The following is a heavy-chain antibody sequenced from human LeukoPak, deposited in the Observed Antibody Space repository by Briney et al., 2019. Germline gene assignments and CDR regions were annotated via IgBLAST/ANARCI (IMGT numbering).Heavy chain of an antibody. V-gene: IGHV3-30-3*01. J-gene: IGHJ6*02. CDR2: ISYDGSNK. CDR1: GFTFSSYA. Sequence: GRSLRLSCAASGFTFSSYAMHWVRQAPGKGLEWVAVISYDGSNKYYADSVKGRFTISRDNSKNTLYLQMNSLRAEDTAVYYCARESGSGNGYYYYGMDVWGQGTTVTVSS. D-gene: IGHD4-23*01. CDR3: ARESGSGNGYYYYGMDV.